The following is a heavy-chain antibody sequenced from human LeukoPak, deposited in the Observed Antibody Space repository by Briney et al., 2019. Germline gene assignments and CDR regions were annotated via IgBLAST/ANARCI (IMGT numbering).Heavy chain of an antibody. D-gene: IGHD6-13*01. Sequence: ASVKVSCKASGYTFTSYDINWVRQATGQGLEWMGWMNPNSGNTGYAQKVQSRITMTKNPSLSTAYMELSSLTSEDTAVYYCSRIAAAGNRRLNYWGQGTLVTVSS. CDR1: GYTFTSYD. J-gene: IGHJ4*02. CDR3: SRIAAAGNRRLNY. V-gene: IGHV1-8*01. CDR2: MNPNSGNT.